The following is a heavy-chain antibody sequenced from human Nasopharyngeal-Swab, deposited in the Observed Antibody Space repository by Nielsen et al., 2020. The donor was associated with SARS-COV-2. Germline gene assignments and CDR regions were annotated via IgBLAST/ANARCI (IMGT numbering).Heavy chain of an antibody. CDR2: IHSSGGSK. V-gene: IGHV3-23*01. CDR1: GFTFSNYA. J-gene: IGHJ3*01. D-gene: IGHD3-3*01. CDR3: AEIFTSLLDDDFDV. Sequence: GGSLRLSCTASGFTFSNYAMYWVRQAPGKGLEWVPVIHSSGGSKNYADSVKGRFTISRDTSKNTLYLQMNSLRAEETAVYYCAEIFTSLLDDDFDVWGQGTMVTVSS.